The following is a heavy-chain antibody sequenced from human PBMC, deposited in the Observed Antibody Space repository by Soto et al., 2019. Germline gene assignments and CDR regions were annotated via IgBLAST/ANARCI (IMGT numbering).Heavy chain of an antibody. V-gene: IGHV4-31*03. Sequence: QVQPQESGPGLVKPSQTLSLTCTVSGGSISSGGYYWSWIRQHPGKGLEWIGYIYYSGSTYYNPSLKSRVTISVDTSKNQFSLKLSSVTAADTAVYYCARAETGYYYYMDVWGKGTTVTVSS. CDR1: GGSISSGGYY. CDR2: IYYSGST. CDR3: ARAETGYYYYMDV. J-gene: IGHJ6*03.